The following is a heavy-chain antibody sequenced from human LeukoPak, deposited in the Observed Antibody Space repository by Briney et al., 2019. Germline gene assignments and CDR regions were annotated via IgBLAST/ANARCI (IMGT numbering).Heavy chain of an antibody. Sequence: AGESLKISCKGSGYSFTSYWIGWVRQMPGKGLEWMGIIYPGDSDTRYSPSFQGQVTISADKSISTAYLQWSSLKASDTAMYYCARSYYGSGPPEVFDYWGQGTLVTVSS. CDR3: ARSYYGSGPPEVFDY. CDR2: IYPGDSDT. CDR1: GYSFTSYW. J-gene: IGHJ4*02. D-gene: IGHD3-10*01. V-gene: IGHV5-51*01.